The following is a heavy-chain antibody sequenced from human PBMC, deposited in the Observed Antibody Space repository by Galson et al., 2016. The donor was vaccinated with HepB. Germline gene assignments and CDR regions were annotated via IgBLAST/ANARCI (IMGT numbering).Heavy chain of an antibody. Sequence: SETLSPTCTVSGGSLSSYYWSWIRQPPGKRLEWLGYIYHRGSTDYNSSLKSQLTMSVDTSKNQSSLKLSSVTAADTAVYFCARDLLSRGRDHYFGMDVWGQGTTVIVSS. CDR3: ARDLLSRGRDHYFGMDV. D-gene: IGHD3-10*02. CDR2: IYHRGST. J-gene: IGHJ6*02. CDR1: GGSLSSYY. V-gene: IGHV4-59*01.